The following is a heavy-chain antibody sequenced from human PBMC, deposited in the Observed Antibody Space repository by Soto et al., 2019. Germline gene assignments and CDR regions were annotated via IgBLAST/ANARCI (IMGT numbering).Heavy chain of an antibody. J-gene: IGHJ4*02. D-gene: IGHD5-18*01. V-gene: IGHV3-33*01. CDR1: GFTFSSYG. CDR3: ARGRGYSSKTQTQYLAY. Sequence: QVQLVESGGGVVQPGRSLRLSCAASGFTFSSYGMHWVRQAPGKGLEWVAVIWYDGSNKYYADSVKGRFTISRDNSKKTLYLQMNSMRAEDTAVYYCARGRGYSSKTQTQYLAYWGQGTLVTVSS. CDR2: IWYDGSNK.